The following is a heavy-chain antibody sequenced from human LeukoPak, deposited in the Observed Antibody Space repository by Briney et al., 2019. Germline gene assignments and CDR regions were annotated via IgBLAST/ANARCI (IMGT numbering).Heavy chain of an antibody. Sequence: PSETLSLTCTVSGASITSGTYYWSWIRQHPGRGLEWIGYIYYTGTTDYNPSPKSRVTISRDTSKNQFSLSLSSVTAEDTAVFYCARVGSRDNFHLDYWGQGSLVTVSS. D-gene: IGHD2-15*01. CDR1: GASITSGTYY. J-gene: IGHJ4*02. V-gene: IGHV4-31*03. CDR2: IYYTGTT. CDR3: ARVGSRDNFHLDY.